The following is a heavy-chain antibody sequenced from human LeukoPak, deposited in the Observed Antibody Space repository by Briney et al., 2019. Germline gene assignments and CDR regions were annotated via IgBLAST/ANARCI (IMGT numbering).Heavy chain of an antibody. CDR1: GGSISSYY. V-gene: IGHV4-38-2*02. CDR3: ASIHGGSADY. Sequence: PSETLSLTCTVSGGSISSYYWGWIRQPPGKGLEWIGSIYHSGSTYSNPSLKSRVTISVDTSKNQFSLKLSSVTAADAAVYYCASIHGGSADYWGQGTLVTVSS. J-gene: IGHJ4*02. CDR2: IYHSGST. D-gene: IGHD3-16*01.